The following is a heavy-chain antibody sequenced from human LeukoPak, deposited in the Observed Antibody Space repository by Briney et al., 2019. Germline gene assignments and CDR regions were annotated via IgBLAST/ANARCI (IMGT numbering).Heavy chain of an antibody. D-gene: IGHD6-19*01. J-gene: IGHJ6*02. V-gene: IGHV3-33*01. CDR2: IWYDGSNE. CDR1: GFIFDTYG. CDR3: ARDRVRAVAGSGGRYYYYGMDV. Sequence: GGSLRLSCAASGFIFDTYGMHWVRQAPGKGLEWVAVIWYDGSNEDYADSVKGRFTSSRDNSKNTLYLQMNSLRAEDTAVYYCARDRVRAVAGSGGRYYYYGMDVWGQGTTVTVSS.